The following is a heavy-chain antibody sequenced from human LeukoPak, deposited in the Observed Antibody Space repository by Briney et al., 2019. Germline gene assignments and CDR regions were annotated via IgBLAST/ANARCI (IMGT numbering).Heavy chain of an antibody. Sequence: ASVKVSCKASGYTFTGYYMHWVRQAPGKGLEWMGGFDPEDGETIYAQKFQGRVTMTEDTSTDTAYMELSSLRSEDTAVYYCATKPSYSNYEGGYYDYVWGSYRPNNWFDPWGQGTLVTVSS. CDR3: ATKPSYSNYEGGYYDYVWGSYRPNNWFDP. J-gene: IGHJ5*02. CDR1: GYTFTGYY. V-gene: IGHV1-24*01. D-gene: IGHD3-16*02. CDR2: FDPEDGET.